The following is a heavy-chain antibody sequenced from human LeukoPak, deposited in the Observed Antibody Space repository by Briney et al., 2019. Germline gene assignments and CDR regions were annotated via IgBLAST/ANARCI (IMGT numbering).Heavy chain of an antibody. J-gene: IGHJ4*02. V-gene: IGHV3-23*01. CDR3: AKGYCSSTSCKESFFDY. Sequence: GGSLRLSCAASGFTFSSYAMNWVRQAPGRGLEWVSAISGSGGSTYYFVKGRFTISRDNSKNTLYLQMNSLRAEDTAVYYCAKGYCSSTSCKESFFDYWGQGTLVTVSS. CDR1: GFTFSSYA. D-gene: IGHD2-2*01. CDR2: ISGSGGST.